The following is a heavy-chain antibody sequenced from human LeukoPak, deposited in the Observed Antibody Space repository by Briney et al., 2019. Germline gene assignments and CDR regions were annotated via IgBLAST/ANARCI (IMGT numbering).Heavy chain of an antibody. D-gene: IGHD3-10*01. V-gene: IGHV1-2*02. CDR3: ARDFSPRRLWFPIDY. Sequence: ASVKVSCKASGYTFTDYFMHWVRQAPGQGPEWMGWINPNSGGTKYAQKFQGRVTMTRDTSISTASMELSSLRSDDTAVYYCARDFSPRRLWFPIDYWGQGTLVTVSS. CDR2: INPNSGGT. J-gene: IGHJ4*02. CDR1: GYTFTDYF.